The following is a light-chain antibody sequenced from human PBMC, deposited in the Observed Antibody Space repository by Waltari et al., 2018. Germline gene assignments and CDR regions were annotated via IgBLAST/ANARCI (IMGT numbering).Light chain of an antibody. CDR3: QVWDSVTDPWV. CDR1: SIESKM. CDR2: DDN. J-gene: IGLJ3*02. V-gene: IGLV3-21*02. Sequence: SYVLTQPPSVSVAPGQTARITCGGNSIESKMVHWYQRKPGQAPGLVVYDDNHRPSGIPGRFSGSNVGNTATLTISRVEAGDEADYLCQVWDSVTDPWVFGGGTKLTVL.